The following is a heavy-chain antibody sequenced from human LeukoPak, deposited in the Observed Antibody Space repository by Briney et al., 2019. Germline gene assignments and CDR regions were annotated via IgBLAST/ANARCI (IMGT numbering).Heavy chain of an antibody. D-gene: IGHD2-2*01. CDR1: GGSISSGDYY. Sequence: SETLSLTCTVSGGSISSGDYYWTWIRQPPGTGLEWIVYIYYSGSTYYNPSLKSRVTVSVDTSKNQFSLKLSSVTAADTAVYYCASGYCSSASCYHFHYWGQGTLVTVSS. V-gene: IGHV4-30-4*01. CDR2: IYYSGST. J-gene: IGHJ4*02. CDR3: ASGYCSSASCYHFHY.